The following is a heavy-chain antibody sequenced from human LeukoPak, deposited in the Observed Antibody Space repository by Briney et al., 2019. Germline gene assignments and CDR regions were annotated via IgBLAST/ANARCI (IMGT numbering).Heavy chain of an antibody. D-gene: IGHD2-15*01. V-gene: IGHV3-7*01. Sequence: GGPRRLPCAPPGFPFGTFWMSGAARAPGRGRGGGANINKDGSEKYYVDSVKGRFTISRDNAMNSLYLQMNSLRAEDTAVYYCARSDCSGGNCYSVRAFDIWGQGTMVTVSS. J-gene: IGHJ3*02. CDR1: GFPFGTFW. CDR2: INKDGSEK. CDR3: ARSDCSGGNCYSVRAFDI.